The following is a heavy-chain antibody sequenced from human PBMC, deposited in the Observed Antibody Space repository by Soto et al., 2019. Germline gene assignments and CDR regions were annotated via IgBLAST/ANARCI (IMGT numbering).Heavy chain of an antibody. CDR2: IYPGDSDT. D-gene: IGHD6-25*01. J-gene: IGHJ3*02. Sequence: PGESLKISCKGSGSSFSTYWIGCVRQMPGKGLEWMGIIYPGDSDTRYSPSFQGQVTVSVDKSISTAYLQWSSLKASDTAMYYCVGRVFARGYPEIWGQGTMVTVSS. CDR1: GSSFSTYW. V-gene: IGHV5-51*01. CDR3: VGRVFARGYPEI.